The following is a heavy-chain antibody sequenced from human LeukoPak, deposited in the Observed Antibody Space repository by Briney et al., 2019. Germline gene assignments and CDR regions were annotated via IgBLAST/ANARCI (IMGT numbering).Heavy chain of an antibody. CDR1: GYTFTSYG. CDR2: ISAYNGNT. D-gene: IGHD3-10*01. CDR3: ARDPTTMARGATDY. Sequence: GASVKVSCKASGYTFTSYGISWVRQAPGQGLEWMGWISAYNGNTNYAQKLQGRVTMTTDTSTSTAYMELRSLRSDDTAVYYCARDPTTMARGATDYWGQGTLVTVSS. V-gene: IGHV1-18*01. J-gene: IGHJ4*02.